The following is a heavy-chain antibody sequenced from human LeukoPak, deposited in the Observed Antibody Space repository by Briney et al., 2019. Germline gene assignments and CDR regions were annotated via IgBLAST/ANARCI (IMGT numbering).Heavy chain of an antibody. CDR2: IKQDGSEK. V-gene: IGHV3-7*03. CDR3: ARAMDV. J-gene: IGHJ6*02. Sequence: PGGSLRLSCAASGFTFSNYWMTWVRQAPGKGLEWVANIKQDGSEKNYVGSVKGRFTISRDNAKSSLYLQMNSLRAEDTAVYYCARAMDVWGQGTTVTVSS. CDR1: GFTFSNYW.